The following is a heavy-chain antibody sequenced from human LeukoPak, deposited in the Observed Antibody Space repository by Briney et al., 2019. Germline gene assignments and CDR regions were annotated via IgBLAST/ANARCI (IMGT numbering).Heavy chain of an antibody. CDR3: ARTRYTGTFDI. CDR2: IYYSGRT. J-gene: IGHJ3*02. Sequence: PSETLSLTCTVSGGSISNYYWTWIRQPPGKALEWIGYIYYSGRTGYNPSLKSRVTMSVDTSKNQFSLKLSSVTAADTAVYYCARTRYTGTFDIWGQGTMVTVSS. CDR1: GGSISNYY. D-gene: IGHD2-2*02. V-gene: IGHV4-59*01.